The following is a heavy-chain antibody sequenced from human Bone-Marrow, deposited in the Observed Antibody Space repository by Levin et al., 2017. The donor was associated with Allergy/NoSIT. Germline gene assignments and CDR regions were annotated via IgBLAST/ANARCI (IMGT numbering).Heavy chain of an antibody. D-gene: IGHD2-2*01. Sequence: GMHWRGQVPGKGLEWVAVTSSDGSNKYYADSVKGRFTISRDNSRSTLYLQMNSLRAEDTAVYYCAKDSVVVPGNNYYYMDGWGKGTTVTVSS. J-gene: IGHJ6*03. CDR3: AKDSVVVPGNNYYYMDG. CDR2: TSSDGSNK. CDR1: G. V-gene: IGHV3-30*18.